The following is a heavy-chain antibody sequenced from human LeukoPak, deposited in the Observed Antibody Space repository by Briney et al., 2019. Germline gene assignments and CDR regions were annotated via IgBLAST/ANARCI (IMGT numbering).Heavy chain of an antibody. CDR1: GGSVSSSNW. CDR2: IYHSGST. J-gene: IGHJ3*02. V-gene: IGHV4-4*02. D-gene: IGHD6-13*01. Sequence: SGTLSLTCAVSGGSVSSSNWWSWVRQLPGKGLEWIGEIYHSGSTNYNPSLKSRVTISVDKSKNQFSLKLSSVTAADTAVYYCAREGIAAAGSPGGAFDIWGQGTMVTVSS. CDR3: AREGIAAAGSPGGAFDI.